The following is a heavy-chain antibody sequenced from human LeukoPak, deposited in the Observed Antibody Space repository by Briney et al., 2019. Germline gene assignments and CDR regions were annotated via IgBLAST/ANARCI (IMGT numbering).Heavy chain of an antibody. Sequence: GGSLRLSCAASGFTFINAWMTWVRQAPGKGLEWVGRIQSTTNGGTPDYATPVKGRFTISRDDSKNTLYLQMNNLKTEDTAVYYCTSGVGTLDYWGQGALVTVSS. J-gene: IGHJ4*02. CDR1: GFTFINAW. CDR2: IQSTTNGGTP. V-gene: IGHV3-15*01. D-gene: IGHD1-14*01. CDR3: TSGVGTLDY.